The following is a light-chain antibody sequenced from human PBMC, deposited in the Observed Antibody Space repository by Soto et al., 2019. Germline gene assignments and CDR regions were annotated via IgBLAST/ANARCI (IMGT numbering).Light chain of an antibody. Sequence: ENVLTQSPGTLSLSPGERATLSCRASQTVSSTSLAWYQQKPGQAPGLLIYGASSRATGIPDRFSGSGSGTDFTLIISRLEPEDFGVYYCQQYGSSPPLTFGGGTKVDIK. CDR3: QQYGSSPPLT. CDR2: GAS. CDR1: QTVSSTS. J-gene: IGKJ4*01. V-gene: IGKV3-20*01.